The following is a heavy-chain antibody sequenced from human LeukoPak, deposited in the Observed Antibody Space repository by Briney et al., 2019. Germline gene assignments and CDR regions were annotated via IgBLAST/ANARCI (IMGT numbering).Heavy chain of an antibody. D-gene: IGHD5-12*01. Sequence: SVKVSCKASGGTFSKYTINWERQAPGQGLEWMGGIIPIFGTANYAQKFQGRVTITADESTSTAYMELSSQRSEDTAVYYCARENGYDRDRELTLWGQGTLVTVSS. CDR1: GGTFSKYT. CDR3: ARENGYDRDRELTL. V-gene: IGHV1-69*13. CDR2: IIPIFGTA. J-gene: IGHJ4*02.